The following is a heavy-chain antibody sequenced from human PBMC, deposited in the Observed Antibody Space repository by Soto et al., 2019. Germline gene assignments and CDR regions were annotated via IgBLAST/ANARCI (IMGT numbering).Heavy chain of an antibody. CDR3: ATRLGVGRIAALTWDYYYGMDV. J-gene: IGHJ6*02. V-gene: IGHV5-10-1*01. CDR1: GYSFTSYW. Sequence: GESLKISCKGSGYSFTSYWISWVRQMPGKGLEWMGRIDPSDSYTNYSPSFQGHVTISADKSISTAYLQWSSLKASDTAMYYCATRLGVGRIAALTWDYYYGMDVWSEGTTVTVAS. D-gene: IGHD6-13*01. CDR2: IDPSDSYT.